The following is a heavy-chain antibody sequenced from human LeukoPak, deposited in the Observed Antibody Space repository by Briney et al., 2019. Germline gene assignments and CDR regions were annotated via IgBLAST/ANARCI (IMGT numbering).Heavy chain of an antibody. Sequence: GGSLRLSCAASGFTFSSYAMSWVRQAPGKGLEWVSTISGSDGNTYSADSVKGRFTISRDNSKSTLYLQMSSLRGEDTAVYYCARDLRNYDFWGQGTLVTVSS. J-gene: IGHJ4*02. V-gene: IGHV3-23*01. CDR1: GFTFSSYA. CDR3: ARDLRNYDF. D-gene: IGHD4-11*01. CDR2: ISGSDGNT.